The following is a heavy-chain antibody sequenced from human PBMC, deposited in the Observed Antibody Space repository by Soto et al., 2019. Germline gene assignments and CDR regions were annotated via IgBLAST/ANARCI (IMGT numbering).Heavy chain of an antibody. V-gene: IGHV4-34*01. Sequence: SETLSLTGAVYGVSFSGYYWSWIRQPPGKGLERIGEINHSGSTNCNPSLKSRVTISVYTSKNQFSLKLSSVTAADTAVYYCARSLPNYDFWSGYSISPYYMDVWGPGTTVNVSS. CDR2: INHSGST. J-gene: IGHJ6*03. CDR3: ARSLPNYDFWSGYSISPYYMDV. D-gene: IGHD3-3*01. CDR1: GVSFSGYY.